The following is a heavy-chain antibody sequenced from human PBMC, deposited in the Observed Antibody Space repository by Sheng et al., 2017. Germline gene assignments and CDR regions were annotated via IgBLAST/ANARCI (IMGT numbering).Heavy chain of an antibody. V-gene: IGHV3-74*01. Sequence: EVQLVESGGGLVQPGGSLRLSCAASGFTFSNYWMHWVRQAPGKGLVWVSRINQDGSRTDYADSVKGRFTISRDNAKNTLYLQMNSLRAEDTAVYYCARENWGWTTWGQGNAGHRLL. CDR2: INQDGSRT. CDR1: GFTFSNYW. J-gene: IGHJ4*02. CDR3: ARENWGWTT. D-gene: IGHD3-16*01.